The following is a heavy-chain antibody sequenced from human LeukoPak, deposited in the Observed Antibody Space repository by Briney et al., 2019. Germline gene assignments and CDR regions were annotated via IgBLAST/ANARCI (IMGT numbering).Heavy chain of an antibody. Sequence: ASVKVSCKASGYTFTTYDINWVRQATGQGLEWMGMINPSGGSTTYAQKFQGRVTMTRDTSTSTVYMELSSLRSEDTAVYYCARALRPAGGSHFDYWGQGTLVTVSS. CDR2: INPSGGST. CDR3: ARALRPAGGSHFDY. D-gene: IGHD1-26*01. V-gene: IGHV1-46*01. J-gene: IGHJ4*02. CDR1: GYTFTTYD.